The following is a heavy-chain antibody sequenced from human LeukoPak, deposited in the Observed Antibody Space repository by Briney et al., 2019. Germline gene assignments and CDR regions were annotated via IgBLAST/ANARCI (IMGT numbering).Heavy chain of an antibody. CDR3: ASVINTGGHGFDY. CDR1: GYTFTGYY. D-gene: IGHD3-22*01. J-gene: IGHJ4*02. V-gene: IGHV1-2*02. CDR2: INPNSGGT. Sequence: GASVKVSCKASGYTFTGYYMHWVRQAPGQGLGWMGWINPNSGGTNYAQKFQGRVTMTRDTSISTAYMERSRLRSDDTAVYYCASVINTGGHGFDYWGREPWSPSPQ.